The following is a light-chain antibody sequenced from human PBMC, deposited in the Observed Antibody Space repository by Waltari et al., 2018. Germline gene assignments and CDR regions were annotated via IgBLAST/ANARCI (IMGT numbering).Light chain of an antibody. CDR1: TSDLGGYNY. V-gene: IGLV2-14*03. CDR3: CSFTSSSTWV. J-gene: IGLJ3*02. Sequence: QSALTQPASVSGSPGQSIPISCTGTTSDLGGYNYVSWYQPHPGKAPKLIIFDVSSRPSGVSNRFSGSTSGNTASLIISGLQAEDEADYYCCSFTSSSTWVFGGGTKLTVL. CDR2: DVS.